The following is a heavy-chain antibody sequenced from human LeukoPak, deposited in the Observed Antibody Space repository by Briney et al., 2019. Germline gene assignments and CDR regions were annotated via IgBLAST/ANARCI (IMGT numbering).Heavy chain of an antibody. V-gene: IGHV1-24*01. CDR2: FDPEDGET. J-gene: IGHJ6*03. Sequence: ASVKVSCKVSGYTLTELSMHWVRQAPGKGLEWMGGFDPEDGETIYAQKFQGRVTMTRDMSTTTVYMEMTSLRSEDTAVYYCARGKKSEIGGAIAGHYMDVWGKGTTVTVSS. CDR3: ARGKKSEIGGAIAGHYMDV. D-gene: IGHD3-16*02. CDR1: GYTLTELS.